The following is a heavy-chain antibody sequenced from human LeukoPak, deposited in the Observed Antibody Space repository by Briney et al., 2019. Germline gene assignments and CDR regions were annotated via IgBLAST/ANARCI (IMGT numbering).Heavy chain of an antibody. V-gene: IGHV1-46*01. Sequence: ASVKVSCKASGYTFTSYYMHWVRQAPGQGLEWMGIINPSGGSTSYAQKFQGRVTMTRDTSTSTVYMELSRLRSQDTAVYYDARDYPLHRDLDYWGQGTLVTVSS. CDR2: INPSGGST. D-gene: IGHD3-16*02. J-gene: IGHJ4*02. CDR3: ARDYPLHRDLDY. CDR1: GYTFTSYY.